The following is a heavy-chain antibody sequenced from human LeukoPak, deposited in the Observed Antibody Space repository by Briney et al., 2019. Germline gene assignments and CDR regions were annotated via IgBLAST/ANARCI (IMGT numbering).Heavy chain of an antibody. D-gene: IGHD3-22*01. CDR3: TTGYDSSGYFREYYFDY. CDR2: IKSKTDGGTT. Sequence: VGSLRLSCAASGFTFSNAWMSWVRQAPGKGLEWVGRIKSKTDGGTTDYAAPVKGRFTISRDDSKNTLYLQMNSLKTEDTAVYYCTTGYDSSGYFREYYFDYWGQGTLVTVSS. CDR1: GFTFSNAW. J-gene: IGHJ4*02. V-gene: IGHV3-15*01.